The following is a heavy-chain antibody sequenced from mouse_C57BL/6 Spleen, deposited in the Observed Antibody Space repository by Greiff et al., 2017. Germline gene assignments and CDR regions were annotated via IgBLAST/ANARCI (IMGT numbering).Heavy chain of an antibody. CDR2: ISSGSSTI. J-gene: IGHJ1*03. D-gene: IGHD1-1*01. CDR3: AKSSPWYFDV. V-gene: IGHV5-17*01. Sequence: EVMLVESGGGLVKPGGFLKLSCAASGFTFSDYGMHWVRQAPEKGLEWVAYISSGSSTIYYADTVKGRFTISRDNAKNTLFLQMTSLRSEDTAMYYCAKSSPWYFDVWGTGTTVTVSS. CDR1: GFTFSDYG.